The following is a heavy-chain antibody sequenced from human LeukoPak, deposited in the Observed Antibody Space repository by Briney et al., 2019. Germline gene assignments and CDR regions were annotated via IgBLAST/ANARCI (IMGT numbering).Heavy chain of an antibody. J-gene: IGHJ4*02. CDR3: ARDRLFSGAGSRSHFFDY. D-gene: IGHD6-19*01. CDR2: MNPNSGNT. CDR1: GYTFTSYD. Sequence: ASVKVSCKASGYTFTSYDINWVRQATGQGLEWMGWMNPNSGNTGYAQKFQGRVTMTRNTSISTAYMELSSLRSEDTAVYYCARDRLFSGAGSRSHFFDYWGKGTLVTVSS. V-gene: IGHV1-8*01.